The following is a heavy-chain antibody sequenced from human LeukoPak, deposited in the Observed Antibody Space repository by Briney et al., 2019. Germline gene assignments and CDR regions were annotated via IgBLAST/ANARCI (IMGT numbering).Heavy chain of an antibody. Sequence: SGPTLVNPTQTLTLTCTFSGFSLSTSGVGVGWIRQPPGKALERLALIYWNDDKRYSPSLKSRLTITKDTSKNQVVLTVTNMDPVDTATYYCAHSLRAARGILSDNFDYWGQGTLVTVSS. J-gene: IGHJ4*02. CDR3: AHSLRAARGILSDNFDY. CDR2: IYWNDDK. V-gene: IGHV2-5*01. CDR1: GFSLSTSGVG. D-gene: IGHD6-13*01.